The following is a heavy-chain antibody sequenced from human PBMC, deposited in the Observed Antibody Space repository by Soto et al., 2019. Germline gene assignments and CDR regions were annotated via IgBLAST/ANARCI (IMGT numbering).Heavy chain of an antibody. CDR3: ARHPERIAQIGWFDP. V-gene: IGHV3-48*01. CDR1: GFTFSSYS. CDR2: ISSSSSTI. D-gene: IGHD6-13*01. J-gene: IGHJ5*02. Sequence: GGSLRLSCAASGFTFSSYSMNWVLQAPWKGLEWVSYISSSSSTIYYADSVKGRFTISRDNAKNSLYLQMNSLRTEDTAVYYCARHPERIAQIGWFDPWGQGTLVTVSS.